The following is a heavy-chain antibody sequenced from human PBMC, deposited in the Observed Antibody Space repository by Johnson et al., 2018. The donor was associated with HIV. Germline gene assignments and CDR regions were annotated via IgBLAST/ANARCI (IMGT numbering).Heavy chain of an antibody. D-gene: IGHD3-22*01. J-gene: IGHJ3*02. CDR3: ARVIDQYFDSILDDAFDI. CDR2: ISYDGSDT. Sequence: QVQLVESGGGVVQPGRSLRLSCAASGFTFSSYGMHWVRQAPGKGLQWLATISYDGSDTYFADSVKRRFTIFRANSKNTVYLQLNSLRVEDTAVYYCARVIDQYFDSILDDAFDIWGQGTLVTVSS. CDR1: GFTFSSYG. V-gene: IGHV3-30*03.